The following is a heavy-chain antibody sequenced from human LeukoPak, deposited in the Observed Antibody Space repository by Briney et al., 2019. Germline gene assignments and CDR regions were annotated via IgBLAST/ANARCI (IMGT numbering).Heavy chain of an antibody. V-gene: IGHV1-69*13. J-gene: IGHJ5*02. D-gene: IGHD2-15*01. Sequence: SVKVSCTASGGTFSSYAISWVRQAPGQGLEWMGGIIPIFGSANYAQKFQGRVTITADESTSTAYMELSSLRSEDTAVYYCARGVANWFDPWGQGTLVTVSS. CDR1: GGTFSSYA. CDR3: ARGVANWFDP. CDR2: IIPIFGSA.